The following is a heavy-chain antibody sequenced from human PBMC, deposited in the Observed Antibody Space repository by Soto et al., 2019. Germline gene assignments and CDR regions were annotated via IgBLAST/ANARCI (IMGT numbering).Heavy chain of an antibody. J-gene: IGHJ3*02. D-gene: IGHD2-2*01. CDR1: GFTFSSYS. CDR3: ARDRGYCSSTSCYLNAFDI. CDR2: ISSSSSYI. Sequence: SLILSCAASGFTFSSYSMNWVRQAPGKGLEWVSSISSSSSYIYYADSVKGRFTISRDNAKNSLYLQMNSLRAEDTAVYYCARDRGYCSSTSCYLNAFDIWGQGTMVTVSS. V-gene: IGHV3-21*01.